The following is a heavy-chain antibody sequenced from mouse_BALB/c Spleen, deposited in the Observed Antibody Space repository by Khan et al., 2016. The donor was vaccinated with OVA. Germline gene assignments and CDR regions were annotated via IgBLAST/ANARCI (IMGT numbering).Heavy chain of an antibody. D-gene: IGHD4-1*01. CDR3: ARSLTGTEAY. Sequence: PLHQSGAELARPGASVKMSCKASGYTFTSYTMHWVKQRPGQGLEWIGYINPSSGYTNYNQNFKDKATLTADKSSSTAYMQLSSLTSEDSAVYYCARSLTGTEAYWGQGTLVTVSA. J-gene: IGHJ3*01. CDR2: INPSSGYT. CDR1: GYTFTSYT. V-gene: IGHV1-4*01.